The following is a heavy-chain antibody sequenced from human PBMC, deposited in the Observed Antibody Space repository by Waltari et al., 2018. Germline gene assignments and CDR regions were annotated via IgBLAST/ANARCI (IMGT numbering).Heavy chain of an antibody. CDR3: ARGPRTVMP. CDR2: MNPNSGNT. J-gene: IGHJ5*02. D-gene: IGHD1-1*01. Sequence: QVQLVQSGAEVKKPGASVTVSCKASGYRFTYYDITWVRQAAGKGLEWMWWMNPNSGNTEYAQKFQGRVSMTRNNSINTAYMELRSLTSDDTAVYYCARGPRTVMPWGQGTLVTVSS. V-gene: IGHV1-8*02. CDR1: GYRFTYYD.